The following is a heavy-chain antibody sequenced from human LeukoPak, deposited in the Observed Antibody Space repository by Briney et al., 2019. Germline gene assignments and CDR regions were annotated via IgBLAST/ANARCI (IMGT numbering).Heavy chain of an antibody. CDR2: ISRNSTYI. V-gene: IGHV3-21*04. CDR1: GFAFSSYI. D-gene: IGHD2-21*01. Sequence: PGGSLRLSCAASGFAFSSYIMNWVRQAPGKGLEWVASISRNSTYIHYADSVKGRFTISRDNARNSLFLQMNSLRVEDTAEYYCANVVGGYWGQGTLVTVSS. J-gene: IGHJ4*02. CDR3: ANVVGGY.